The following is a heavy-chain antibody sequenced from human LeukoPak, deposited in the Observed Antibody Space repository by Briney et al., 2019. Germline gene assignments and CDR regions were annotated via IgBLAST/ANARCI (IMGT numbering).Heavy chain of an antibody. D-gene: IGHD1-14*01. V-gene: IGHV3-74*01. J-gene: IGHJ3*02. Sequence: GGSPRLSCAASGFTFSSYWMHWVRQAPGKGLVWVSRINSDGSSTSYADSVKGRFTISRDNAKNTLYLQMNSLRAEDTAVYYCARDLGMTRRLDAFDIWGQGTMVTVSS. CDR1: GFTFSSYW. CDR3: ARDLGMTRRLDAFDI. CDR2: INSDGSST.